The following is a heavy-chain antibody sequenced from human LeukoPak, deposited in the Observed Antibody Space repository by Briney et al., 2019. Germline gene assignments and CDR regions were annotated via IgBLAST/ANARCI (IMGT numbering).Heavy chain of an antibody. V-gene: IGHV3-33*01. J-gene: IGHJ3*02. CDR1: GFTFSSYG. CDR2: IWYDGSNK. CDR3: ARTYALDAFDI. D-gene: IGHD2-8*01. Sequence: GRSLRLSCAASGFTFSSYGMHWVRQAPGKGLEWVAVIWYDGSNKYYADSVKGRFTISRDNSKNTLYMQINSLRAEDTAVYYCARTYALDAFDIWGQGTMVTVSS.